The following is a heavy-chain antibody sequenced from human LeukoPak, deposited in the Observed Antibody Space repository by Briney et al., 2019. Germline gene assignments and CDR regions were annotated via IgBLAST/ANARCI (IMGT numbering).Heavy chain of an antibody. Sequence: GSSVKVSCKASGGTFSSYAISWVRQAPGQGLEWMGRIIPILGIANYAQKFQGRVTITADKSTSTAYMELSSLRSEDTAVYYCARDGDVAVVAAGQRFDYWGQGTLVTVSS. CDR3: ARDGDVAVVAAGQRFDY. CDR1: GGTFSSYA. CDR2: IIPILGIA. J-gene: IGHJ4*02. D-gene: IGHD2-15*01. V-gene: IGHV1-69*04.